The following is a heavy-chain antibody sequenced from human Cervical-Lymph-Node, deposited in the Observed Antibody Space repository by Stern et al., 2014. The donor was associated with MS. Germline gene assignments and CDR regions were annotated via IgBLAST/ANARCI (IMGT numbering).Heavy chain of an antibody. V-gene: IGHV4-59*01. D-gene: IGHD5-12*01. CDR3: ARDGGEIGYEYGPIANYYFDY. J-gene: IGHJ4*02. CDR2: ISHSGST. Sequence: VQLVESGPRLVKPSETLSLTCTVSGDSMRSFYWSWIRQPPGKGLEWIGYISHSGSTNYNPSLKSCVMMSVDPSKNQISLNLKYVTAADTAVYYCARDGGEIGYEYGPIANYYFDYWGQGTLVTVSS. CDR1: GDSMRSFY.